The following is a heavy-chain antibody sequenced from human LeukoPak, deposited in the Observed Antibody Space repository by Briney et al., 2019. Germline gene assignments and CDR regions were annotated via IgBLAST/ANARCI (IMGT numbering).Heavy chain of an antibody. CDR1: GGSISSGGYY. Sequence: TLSLTCTVSGGSISSGGYYWSWIRQHPGKGLEWIGYIYYSGSTYYNPSLKSRVTISVDTSKNQFSLKLSSVTAADTAVYYCARVMGDGYNLGRIDYWGQGTLVTVSP. V-gene: IGHV4-31*03. CDR3: ARVMGDGYNLGRIDY. J-gene: IGHJ4*02. CDR2: IYYSGST. D-gene: IGHD5-24*01.